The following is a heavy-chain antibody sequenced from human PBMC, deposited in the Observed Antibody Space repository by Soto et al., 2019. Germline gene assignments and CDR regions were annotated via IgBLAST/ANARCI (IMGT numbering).Heavy chain of an antibody. CDR1: GFTFSSNA. CDR3: AKDIVWLQRWLLTRFDY. CDR2: ISGSGGST. D-gene: IGHD5-18*01. V-gene: IGHV3-23*01. J-gene: IGHJ4*02. Sequence: QSGGSLRLSCAAYGFTFSSNAMSWARQAPGKGLEWVSAISGSGGSTYYADSVKGRFTISRDNSKNTLYLQMNSLRAEDTAVYYCAKDIVWLQRWLLTRFDYWGRGTLVSGYS.